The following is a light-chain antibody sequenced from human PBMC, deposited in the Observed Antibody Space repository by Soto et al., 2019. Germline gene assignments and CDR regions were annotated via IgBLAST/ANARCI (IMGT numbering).Light chain of an antibody. J-gene: IGLJ3*02. CDR3: SSHAGSSWV. CDR2: DVS. Sequence: QSALTQPPSASGSPGQSVTISCTGTSSDVGAYNYVSWYQQHPGKAPKLMIYDVSKRPSGVPYRFSGSKSGNAASLTVSGLQGEDEADYYCSSHAGSSWVFGGGTQLTVL. V-gene: IGLV2-8*01. CDR1: SSDVGAYNY.